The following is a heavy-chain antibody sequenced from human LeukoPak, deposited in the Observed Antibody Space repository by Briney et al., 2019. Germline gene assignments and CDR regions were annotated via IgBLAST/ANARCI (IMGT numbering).Heavy chain of an antibody. D-gene: IGHD6-19*01. V-gene: IGHV3-33*01. CDR1: GFSFSRTG. CDR2: IGYDGNKR. CDR3: ARRSGIAVAGAFDY. Sequence: GGSLRLSCAASGFSFSRTGIHWVRQSPVKGMEWVAFIGYDGNKRYYADSVKGRFTISRDNSKNTLHLQMNSLRAEDTAVYYCARRSGIAVAGAFDYWGQGTLVTVSS. J-gene: IGHJ4*02.